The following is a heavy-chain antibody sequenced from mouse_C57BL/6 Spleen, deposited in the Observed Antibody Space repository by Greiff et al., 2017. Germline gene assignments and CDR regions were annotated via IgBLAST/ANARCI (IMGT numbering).Heavy chain of an antibody. V-gene: IGHV1-81*01. Sequence: VQRVESGAELARPGASVKLSCKASGYTFTSYGISWVKQRTGQGLEWIGEIYPRSGNTYYNEKFKGKATLTVDKSSSTAYMELRSLTSEDSAVYFCARNGPYYFDYWGQGTTLTVSS. J-gene: IGHJ2*01. CDR1: GYTFTSYG. CDR2: IYPRSGNT. CDR3: ARNGPYYFDY.